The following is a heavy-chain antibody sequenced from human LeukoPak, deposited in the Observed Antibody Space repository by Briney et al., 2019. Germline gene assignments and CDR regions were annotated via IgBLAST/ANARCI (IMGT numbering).Heavy chain of an antibody. V-gene: IGHV5-51*01. D-gene: IGHD6-13*01. CDR1: GYSFSNYW. J-gene: IGHJ6*03. CDR2: IYPGDSDT. Sequence: GESLKISCKASGYSFSNYWIGWVRQVPGKGLEWMGIIYPGDSDTRYSPSFQGQVTISADKSISTAYLQWSSLKASDTAMYYCARPRIAAAGNVYYMDVWGKGTTVTVSS. CDR3: ARPRIAAAGNVYYMDV.